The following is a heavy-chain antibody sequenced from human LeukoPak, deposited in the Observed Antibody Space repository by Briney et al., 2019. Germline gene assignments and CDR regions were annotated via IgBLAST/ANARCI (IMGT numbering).Heavy chain of an antibody. D-gene: IGHD3-10*01. Sequence: GRSLRLSCAASGFTFSSYGMHWVRQAPGKGLEWVAVIWYDGSNKYYADSVKGRFTISRDNSKNTLYLQMNSLRAENTAVYYCARDFFYGSGSYYYYYGMDVWGKGTTVTVSS. CDR1: GFTFSSYG. V-gene: IGHV3-33*01. CDR3: ARDFFYGSGSYYYYYGMDV. CDR2: IWYDGSNK. J-gene: IGHJ6*04.